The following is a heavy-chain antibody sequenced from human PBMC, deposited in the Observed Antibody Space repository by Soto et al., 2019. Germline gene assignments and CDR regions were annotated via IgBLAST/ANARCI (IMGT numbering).Heavy chain of an antibody. CDR1: GFSLSTSGMG. Sequence: ESGPTLVNPTQTLTLTCTFSGFSLSTSGMGVGWLRQPPGKALEWLALLTWDDDQRYRPSLRSRLTITKDTSKNQVVLTMTDMDSLDRGVYYSEQSVARMFGFVYWGQGTLVTVSS. V-gene: IGHV2-5*02. CDR3: EQSVARMFGFVY. D-gene: IGHD3-3*02. CDR2: LTWDDDQ. J-gene: IGHJ4*02.